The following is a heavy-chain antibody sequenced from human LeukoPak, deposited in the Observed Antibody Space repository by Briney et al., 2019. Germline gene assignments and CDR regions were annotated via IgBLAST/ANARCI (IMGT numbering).Heavy chain of an antibody. D-gene: IGHD6-19*01. V-gene: IGHV3-30-3*01. CDR1: GFTFSSYA. Sequence: GGSLRFSCAASGFTFSSYAMHWVRQAPGKGLEWVAVISYDGSNKYYADSVKGRFTISRDNSKNTLYLQMNSLRAEDTAVYYCASGSSGWLEYFQHWGQGTLVTVSS. CDR3: ASGSSGWLEYFQH. J-gene: IGHJ1*01. CDR2: ISYDGSNK.